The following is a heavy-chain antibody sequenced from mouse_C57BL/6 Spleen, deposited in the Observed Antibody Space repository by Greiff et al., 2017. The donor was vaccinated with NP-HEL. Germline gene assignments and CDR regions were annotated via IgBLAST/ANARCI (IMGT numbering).Heavy chain of an antibody. CDR1: GYSITSGYY. V-gene: IGHV3-6*01. J-gene: IGHJ1*03. CDR3: ARDDDGYPWYFDV. Sequence: EVKLVESGPGLVKPSQSLSLTCSVTGYSITSGYYWNWIRQFPGNKLEWMGYISYDGSNNYNPSLKNRISITRDTSKNQFFLKLNSVTTEDTATYYCARDDDGYPWYFDVWGTGTTVTVSS. CDR2: ISYDGSN. D-gene: IGHD2-3*01.